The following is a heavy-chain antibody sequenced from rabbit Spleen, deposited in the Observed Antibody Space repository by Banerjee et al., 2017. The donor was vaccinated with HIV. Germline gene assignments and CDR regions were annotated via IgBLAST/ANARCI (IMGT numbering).Heavy chain of an antibody. J-gene: IGHJ4*01. D-gene: IGHD1-1*01. Sequence: QSLEESGGDLVKPGASLTLTCTASGFSFSSSDYMCWVRQAPGKGLEWISCIAGSSGSTYYATWAKGRFTISRTSSTTVTLRMTSLTAADRATYFCARDLVAVIGWNFNLWGPGTLVTVS. CDR3: ARDLVAVIGWNFNL. CDR2: IAGSSGST. CDR1: GFSFSSSDY. V-gene: IGHV1S40*01.